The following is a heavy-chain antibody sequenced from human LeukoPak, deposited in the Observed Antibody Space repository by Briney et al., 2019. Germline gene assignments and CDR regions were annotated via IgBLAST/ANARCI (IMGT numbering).Heavy chain of an antibody. Sequence: GGSLRLSCAASGFTFSSYSMNWVRQAPGRGLEWVSYISSSSSTIYYADSVKGRFTISRDNAKNSLYLQMNSLRAEDTAVYYCARVVLPDIAVAGTGYYYYYGMDVWGQGTTVTVSS. D-gene: IGHD6-19*01. V-gene: IGHV3-48*04. CDR2: ISSSSSTI. CDR3: ARVVLPDIAVAGTGYYYYYGMDV. J-gene: IGHJ6*02. CDR1: GFTFSSYS.